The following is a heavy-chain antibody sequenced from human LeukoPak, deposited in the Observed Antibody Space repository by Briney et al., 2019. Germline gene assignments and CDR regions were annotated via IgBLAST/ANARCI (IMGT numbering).Heavy chain of an antibody. CDR2: ISGSGGST. CDR1: GVTFSSYA. Sequence: GGSLRLSCAASGVTFSSYAMSWVRQAPGKGLEWVSAISGSGGSTYYADSVKGRFTISRDNSKNTLYLQMNSLRAEDTAVYYCAKVGRSGSYSYYFDYWGQGTLVTVSS. V-gene: IGHV3-23*01. D-gene: IGHD3-10*01. CDR3: AKVGRSGSYSYYFDY. J-gene: IGHJ4*02.